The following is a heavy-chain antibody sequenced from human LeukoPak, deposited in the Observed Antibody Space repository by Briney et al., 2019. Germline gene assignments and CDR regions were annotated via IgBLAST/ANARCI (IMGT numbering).Heavy chain of an antibody. Sequence: GGSLRLSCAASGFTFSSYAMSWVRQAPGKGLEWVSAVSGSGGSTYYADSVKGRFTISRDNSKNTQYLQMNSLRAEDTAVYYCVKAQWLVPYFDYWGQGTLVTVSS. J-gene: IGHJ4*02. CDR2: VSGSGGST. CDR3: VKAQWLVPYFDY. V-gene: IGHV3-23*01. D-gene: IGHD6-19*01. CDR1: GFTFSSYA.